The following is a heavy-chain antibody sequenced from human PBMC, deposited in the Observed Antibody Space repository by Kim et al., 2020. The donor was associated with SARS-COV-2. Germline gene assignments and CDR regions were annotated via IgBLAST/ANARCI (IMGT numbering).Heavy chain of an antibody. V-gene: IGHV4-39*01. J-gene: IGHJ4*02. D-gene: IGHD6-13*01. CDR2: IFYSGST. Sequence: SETLSLTCSVSGDSISDNYYYWAWIRQPTGKGLEWIGSIFYSGSTYYNPSLKTQVTLSVDTPKNEFSLKVRSVTAADTAVYYCARHVWAGYSSTWYLDYWGQGTRVTVSS. CDR1: GDSISDNYYY. CDR3: ARHVWAGYSSTWYLDY.